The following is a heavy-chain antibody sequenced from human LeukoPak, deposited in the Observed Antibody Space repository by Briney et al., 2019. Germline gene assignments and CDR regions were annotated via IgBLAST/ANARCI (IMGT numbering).Heavy chain of an antibody. CDR3: AREMECSGGSCYPSNDY. CDR2: INPNSGGT. Sequence: ASVKVSCKASGYTFTGYYMHWVRQAPGQGLEWMGWINPNSGGTNYAQKFQGRVTMTRDTSISTAYMELSRLRSDDMAVYYCAREMECSGGSCYPSNDYWGQGTLVTVSS. CDR1: GYTFTGYY. V-gene: IGHV1-2*02. D-gene: IGHD2-15*01. J-gene: IGHJ4*02.